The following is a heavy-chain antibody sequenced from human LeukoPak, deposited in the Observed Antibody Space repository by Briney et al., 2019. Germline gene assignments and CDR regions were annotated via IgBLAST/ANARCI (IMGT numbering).Heavy chain of an antibody. J-gene: IGHJ6*03. CDR3: ARGAGSGYYFYMDV. CDR1: GFTFSSYW. Sequence: GGSLRLSCAASGFTFSSYWMSWVRQAPGKGLEWVANIKQDGSEKYYVDSVKGRFTISRDNAKNSLYLQMNSLRVEDTALYYCARGAGSGYYFYMDVWGKGTTVTVSS. CDR2: IKQDGSEK. V-gene: IGHV3-7*03. D-gene: IGHD3-10*01.